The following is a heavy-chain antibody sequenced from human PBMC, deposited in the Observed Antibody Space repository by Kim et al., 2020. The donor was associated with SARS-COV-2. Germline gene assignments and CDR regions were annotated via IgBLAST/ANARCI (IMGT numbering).Heavy chain of an antibody. Sequence: SETLSLTCTVSGGSISSYYWSWIRQPPGKGLEWIAYIYYSGSTNYNPSLKSRVTISVDTSENQFSLKLSSVTAADTAVYYCARRLYSGYDAFDYWGQGARVTVSS. V-gene: IGHV4-59*08. D-gene: IGHD5-12*01. CDR2: IYYSGST. J-gene: IGHJ4*02. CDR3: ARRLYSGYDAFDY. CDR1: GGSISSYY.